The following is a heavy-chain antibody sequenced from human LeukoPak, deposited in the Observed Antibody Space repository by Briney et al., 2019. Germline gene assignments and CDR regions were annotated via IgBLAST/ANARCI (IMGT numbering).Heavy chain of an antibody. D-gene: IGHD3-22*01. J-gene: IGHJ3*02. CDR2: IYYSGST. Sequence: PSETLSLTCTVSGGSISSSSYYWGWIRQPPGKGLEWIGSIYYSGSTYYNPSLKSRVTISVDTSKNQFSLKLSSVTAADTAVYYCARDYYDTSGNSQGFDIWGQGTMVTVSS. CDR3: ARDYYDTSGNSQGFDI. CDR1: GGSISSSSYY. V-gene: IGHV4-39*07.